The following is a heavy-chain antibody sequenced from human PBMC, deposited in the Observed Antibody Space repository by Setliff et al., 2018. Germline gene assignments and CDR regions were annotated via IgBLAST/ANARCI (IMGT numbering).Heavy chain of an antibody. CDR3: AKDPTSRYYNFWSGYFTDDYYYYYGMDV. V-gene: IGHV3-21*01. CDR1: GFIFNSYS. Sequence: GGSLRLSCSASGFIFNSYSINWVRRAPGKGLEWVSSISASGTYTYYADSVKGRFTISRDNSKNTLYLQMNSLRAEDTAVYYCAKDPTSRYYNFWSGYFTDDYYYYYGMDVWGQGTTVTVSS. CDR2: ISASGTYT. D-gene: IGHD3-3*01. J-gene: IGHJ6*02.